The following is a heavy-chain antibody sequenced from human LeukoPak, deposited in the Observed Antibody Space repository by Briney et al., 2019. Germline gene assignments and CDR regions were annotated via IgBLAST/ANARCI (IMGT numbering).Heavy chain of an antibody. Sequence: SQTLSLTCAISGDSVSSNSAAWNWIRQSPSRGLEWLGRTYYRSKWYNDYAVSAKGRITINPDTSKNQFSLQLNSVTPEDTAVYYCARVGYDSSGHPLLDYWGQGTLVTVSS. J-gene: IGHJ4*02. CDR3: ARVGYDSSGHPLLDY. CDR1: GDSVSSNSAA. V-gene: IGHV6-1*01. CDR2: TYYRSKWYN. D-gene: IGHD3-22*01.